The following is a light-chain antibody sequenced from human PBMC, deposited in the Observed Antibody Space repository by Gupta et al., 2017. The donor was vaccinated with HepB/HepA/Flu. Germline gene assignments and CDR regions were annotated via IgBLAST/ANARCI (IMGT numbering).Light chain of an antibody. V-gene: IGKV1-5*03. CDR3: QEFSCSSWT. CDR1: QSISDW. CDR2: RAS. Sequence: DMQTTQPPSTLSASVGDRVTITCRASQSISDWLAWYQHKAGKAPNLLIYRASTLESGIPSRFSGSGSGTEFTLTISSLQPDDFATYYCQEFSCSSWTFGQGTKLEIK. J-gene: IGKJ1*01.